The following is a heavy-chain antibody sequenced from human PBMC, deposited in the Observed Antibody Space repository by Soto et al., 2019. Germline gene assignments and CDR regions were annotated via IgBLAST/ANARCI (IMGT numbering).Heavy chain of an antibody. Sequence: QVQLVESGGGVVQPGRSLRLSCAASGFTFSSYGMHWVRQAPGKGLEWVALIWFDGSDKYYTESVKGRFTISRDNSKSTLYLQMNSLRAEDTAVYYCARLYCRASSCYSVGAFDIRGQGTMVTVSS. CDR2: IWFDGSDK. CDR1: GFTFSSYG. V-gene: IGHV3-33*01. D-gene: IGHD2-15*01. J-gene: IGHJ3*02. CDR3: ARLYCRASSCYSVGAFDI.